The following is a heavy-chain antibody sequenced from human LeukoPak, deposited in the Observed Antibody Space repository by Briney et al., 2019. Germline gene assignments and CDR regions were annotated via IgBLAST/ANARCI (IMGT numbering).Heavy chain of an antibody. CDR2: IYYSGST. V-gene: IGHV4-59*01. D-gene: IGHD3-22*01. J-gene: IGHJ4*02. Sequence: SETLSLTCTVSGGSISSYYWSWIRQPPGKGLEWIGYIYYSGSTNYNPSLKSRVTISVDTSKNQFSPKLSSVTAADTAVYYCARGPSPYYYDSSGYSDWGQGTLVTVSS. CDR3: ARGPSPYYYDSSGYSD. CDR1: GGSISSYY.